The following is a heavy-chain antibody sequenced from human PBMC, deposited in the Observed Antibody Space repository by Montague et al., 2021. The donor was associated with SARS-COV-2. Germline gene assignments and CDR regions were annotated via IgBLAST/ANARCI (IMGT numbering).Heavy chain of an antibody. V-gene: IGHV4-59*12. D-gene: IGHD3-3*01. CDR2: VSNTGST. CDR1: GGSISSYY. Sequence: SETLSLTCTVSGGSISSYYWNWIRRFPGKELEWIGTVSNTGSTNKNPSLMSRVTISRDTSSGQVSMRLRSVTAADTAFYFCARIERGFWRDLVVFDVWGPGTLVTVSS. CDR3: ARIERGFWRDLVVFDV. J-gene: IGHJ3*01.